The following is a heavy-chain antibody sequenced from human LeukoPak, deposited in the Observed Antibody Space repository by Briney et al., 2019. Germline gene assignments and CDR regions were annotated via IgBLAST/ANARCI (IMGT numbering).Heavy chain of an antibody. CDR2: INSNCGDT. J-gene: IGHJ4*02. Sequence: ASVKVSCKTSGYRFTGYYIHWVRRAPGQGLELMGWINSNCGDTKYAQKFQGRVTIARDTSITTVYMELSSLRSDDTAVYYCARDKSGIDYWGQGTLVTVSS. V-gene: IGHV1-2*02. D-gene: IGHD1-26*01. CDR1: GYRFTGYY. CDR3: ARDKSGIDY.